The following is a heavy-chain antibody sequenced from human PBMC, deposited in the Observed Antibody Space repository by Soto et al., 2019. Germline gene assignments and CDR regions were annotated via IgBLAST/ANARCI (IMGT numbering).Heavy chain of an antibody. J-gene: IGHJ5*02. CDR2: IYYSGST. CDR3: ARQEYDILTGYQGSRFDP. CDR1: GGSISSYY. D-gene: IGHD3-9*01. V-gene: IGHV4-59*08. Sequence: SDTLSLTCSDSGGSISSYYSCWILQPPSKGLEWIGYIYYSGSTNYNPSLKSRVTISVDTSKNQFSLKLSSVTAADTAVYYCARQEYDILTGYQGSRFDPWGQGTLVTVS.